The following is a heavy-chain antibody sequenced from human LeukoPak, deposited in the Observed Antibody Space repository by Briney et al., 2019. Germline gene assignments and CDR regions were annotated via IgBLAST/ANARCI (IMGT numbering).Heavy chain of an antibody. J-gene: IGHJ5*02. CDR1: GGSTSSHY. CDR2: IYYSGST. Sequence: SETLSLICTVSGGSTSSHYWSWIRQPPGKGLEWIGYIYYSGSTNYNPSLKSRVTISVDTSKNQFSLKLSSVTAADTAVYYCARGYCTNGVCYTNWFGPWGQGTLVTVSS. V-gene: IGHV4-59*11. CDR3: ARGYCTNGVCYTNWFGP. D-gene: IGHD2-8*01.